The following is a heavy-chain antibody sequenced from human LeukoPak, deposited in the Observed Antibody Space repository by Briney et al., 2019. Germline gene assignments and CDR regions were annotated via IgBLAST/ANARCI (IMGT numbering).Heavy chain of an antibody. CDR3: ASGSDYYDSSGYFDY. J-gene: IGHJ4*02. D-gene: IGHD3-22*01. Sequence: SETLSLTCTVSGGSISSSGYYWGWIRQPPGKGLEWIGSIYYSGSTYYNPSLKSRVTISVDTSKNQFSLKLSSVTAADTAVYYCASGSDYYDSSGYFDYWGQGTLVTVSS. CDR2: IYYSGST. V-gene: IGHV4-39*01. CDR1: GGSISSSGYY.